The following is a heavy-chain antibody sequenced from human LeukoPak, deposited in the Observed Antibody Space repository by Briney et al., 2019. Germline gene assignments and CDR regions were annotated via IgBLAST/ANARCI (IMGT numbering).Heavy chain of an antibody. V-gene: IGHV1-46*03. CDR3: ARPSVAGPPFFDY. Sequence: ASVKVSCKASGYTFTSYYMHWVRQAPGQELEWMGIINPSGGSTSYAQKFQGRVTMTRDTSTSTVYMELSSLRSEDTAVYDCARPSVAGPPFFDYWGQGTLVTVSS. J-gene: IGHJ4*02. D-gene: IGHD6-19*01. CDR1: GYTFTSYY. CDR2: INPSGGST.